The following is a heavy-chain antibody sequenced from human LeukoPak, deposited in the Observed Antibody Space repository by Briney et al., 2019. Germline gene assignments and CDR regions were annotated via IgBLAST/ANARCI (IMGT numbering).Heavy chain of an antibody. Sequence: GGSLRLSCAASGFTFSSYAMSWVRQAPGKGLEWVSAISGSGDSTYYGDSVKGRFTISRDNSKNTLYLQMNSLRAEDTAVYYCARRYCSGGTCYFFDYWGQGTLVTVSS. CDR3: ARRYCSGGTCYFFDY. D-gene: IGHD2-15*01. J-gene: IGHJ4*02. V-gene: IGHV3-23*01. CDR2: ISGSGDST. CDR1: GFTFSSYA.